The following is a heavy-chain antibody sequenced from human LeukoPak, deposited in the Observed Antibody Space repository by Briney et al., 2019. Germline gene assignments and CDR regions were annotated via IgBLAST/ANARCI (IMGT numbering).Heavy chain of an antibody. CDR3: AKDILAFASGSLFDY. CDR1: GFTFSSYS. J-gene: IGHJ4*02. CDR2: IYSGGST. Sequence: GGSLRLSCAASGFTFSSYSMNWVRQAPGKGLEWVSVIYSGGSTYYADSVKGRFTISRDNSKNTLFLQMNNLRTEDTAVYYCAKDILAFASGSLFDYWGQGTLVTVSS. V-gene: IGHV3-66*01. D-gene: IGHD1-26*01.